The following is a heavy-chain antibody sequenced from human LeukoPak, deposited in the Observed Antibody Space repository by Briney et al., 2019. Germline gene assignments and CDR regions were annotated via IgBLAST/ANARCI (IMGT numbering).Heavy chain of an antibody. Sequence: ASVKVSCKASGYSFTDYYMHWARQAPGQGLEWMGWVNPKSGGTKYAQKFQGRVTMTRDTSISTAYMGLSRLRYDDTAVYYCARSPVAGTFDYWGQGTLVTVSS. CDR2: VNPKSGGT. CDR3: ARSPVAGTFDY. D-gene: IGHD6-19*01. V-gene: IGHV1-2*02. J-gene: IGHJ4*02. CDR1: GYSFTDYY.